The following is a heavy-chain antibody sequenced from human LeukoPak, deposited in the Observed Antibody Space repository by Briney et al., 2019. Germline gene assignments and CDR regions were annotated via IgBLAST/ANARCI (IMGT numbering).Heavy chain of an antibody. CDR3: ARQEGRTWEYNWFDP. J-gene: IGHJ5*02. CDR1: GGSICSSDYY. CDR2: IYYSATSHYSGPS. D-gene: IGHD1-26*01. V-gene: IGHV4-39*01. Sequence: PPETLSLTCTVSGGSICSSDYYWGWIRQPPGKGLEWIGSIYYSATSHYSGPSYFNPSLKSRVTISVDTPKNQFSLKLSSVTAADTALYYCARQEGRTWEYNWFDPWGEGTRVSVSS.